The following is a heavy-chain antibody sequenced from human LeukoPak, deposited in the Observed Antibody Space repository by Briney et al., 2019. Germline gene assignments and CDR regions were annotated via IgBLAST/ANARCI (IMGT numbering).Heavy chain of an antibody. D-gene: IGHD2-2*01. CDR1: GFTFNNYA. CDR2: INSDGSST. CDR3: ARGVGYCSSTSCYWWFDP. J-gene: IGHJ5*02. Sequence: GGSLRLSCAASGFTFNNYAMNWVRQAPGKGLVWVSRINSDGSSTSYADSVKGRFTISRDNAKNTLYLQMNSLRAEDTAVYYCARGVGYCSSTSCYWWFDPWGQGTLVTVSS. V-gene: IGHV3-74*01.